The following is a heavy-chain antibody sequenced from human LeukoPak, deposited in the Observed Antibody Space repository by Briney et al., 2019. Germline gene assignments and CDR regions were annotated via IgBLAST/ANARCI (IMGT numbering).Heavy chain of an antibody. J-gene: IGHJ5*02. CDR1: GGSLSSYY. CDR2: IYYSGST. CDR3: ARAVAAEQDWFDP. V-gene: IGHV4-59*08. Sequence: SETLSLTCTDSGGSLSSYYWSWIRQPPGKGLEWIGYIYYSGSTNYNPSLKSRVTISVDTSKNQFSLKLSSVTAADTAVYYCARAVAAEQDWFDPWGQGTLVTVSS. D-gene: IGHD6-19*01.